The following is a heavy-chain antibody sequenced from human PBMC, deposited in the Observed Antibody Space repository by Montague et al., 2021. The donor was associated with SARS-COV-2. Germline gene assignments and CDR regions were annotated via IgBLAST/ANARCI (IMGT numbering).Heavy chain of an antibody. CDR2: IHYDGSST. V-gene: IGHV3-74*01. D-gene: IGHD2-8*02. Sequence: SLRLSCAASGFTLSSYAMYWVRQAPGKGLVWISPIHYDGSSTHYADSVKGRFTISRDNAKNTLYLQMNSLRAEDTAVYYCATAYSTGLYPFDYWGRGTMVTVSS. J-gene: IGHJ4*02. CDR3: ATAYSTGLYPFDY. CDR1: GFTLSSYA.